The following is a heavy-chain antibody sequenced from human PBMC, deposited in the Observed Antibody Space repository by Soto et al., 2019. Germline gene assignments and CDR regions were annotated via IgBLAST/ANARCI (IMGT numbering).Heavy chain of an antibody. J-gene: IGHJ5*02. D-gene: IGHD3-10*01. CDR3: IRVFGDPNNWFDT. CDR1: GFPFSGSP. CDR2: IRSKANNYAT. V-gene: IGHV3-73*01. Sequence: PGGSLRLSCAASGFPFSGSPMHWARQASGKGLEWVGRIRSKANNYATAYAASLKGRFTISRDDSKNTVYLQMNSLETEDTAVYYCIRVFGDPNNWFDTWGQGTLVTVSS.